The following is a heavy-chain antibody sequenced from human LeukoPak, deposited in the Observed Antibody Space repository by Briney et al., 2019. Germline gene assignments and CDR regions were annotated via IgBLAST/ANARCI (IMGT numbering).Heavy chain of an antibody. CDR2: ISGSGGST. CDR3: AKGLNWKGYYFDY. J-gene: IGHJ4*02. V-gene: IGHV3-23*01. Sequence: GGSLRLSCAASGFTFSSYAMSWVRQAPGKGLEWVSAISGSGGSTYYADFVKGRFTISRDNSKNTLYLQMNNLRAEDTAVYYCAKGLNWKGYYFDYWGQGTLVTVSS. CDR1: GFTFSSYA. D-gene: IGHD1-20*01.